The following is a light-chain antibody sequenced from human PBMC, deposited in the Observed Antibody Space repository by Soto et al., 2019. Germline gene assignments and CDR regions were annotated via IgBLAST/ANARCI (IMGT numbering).Light chain of an antibody. V-gene: IGKV3-15*01. J-gene: IGKJ4*01. CDR1: QSVSSS. Sequence: ETVMTQSPATLSVSPGERAILSCRASQSVSSSLAWYQQKPGQAPRLLIYGASTRATCIPARFSGSGSGTEFTLIISSLQSEDFAGYYCQQYNNRPLTFGGGTKVEIK. CDR3: QQYNNRPLT. CDR2: GAS.